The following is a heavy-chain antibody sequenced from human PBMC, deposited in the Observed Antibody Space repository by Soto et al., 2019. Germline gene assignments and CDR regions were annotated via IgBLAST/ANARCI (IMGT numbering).Heavy chain of an antibody. D-gene: IGHD1-1*01. V-gene: IGHV4-39*01. CDR2: IYYSGST. Sequence: PSETLSLTCTVSGGSISSSSYYWGWIRQPPGKGLEWIGSIYYSGSTYYNPSLKSRVTISVDTSKNQFSLKLSSVTAADTAVYYCARLIDSWNHYYYGMDVWGQGTTVTVSS. CDR1: GGSISSSSYY. J-gene: IGHJ6*02. CDR3: ARLIDSWNHYYYGMDV.